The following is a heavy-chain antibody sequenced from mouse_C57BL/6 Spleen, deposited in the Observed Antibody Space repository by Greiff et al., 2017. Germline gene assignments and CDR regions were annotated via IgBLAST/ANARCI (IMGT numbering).Heavy chain of an antibody. CDR3: AIYHVYFDY. CDR2: IHPSGSDT. CDR1: GYTFTSYW. J-gene: IGHJ2*01. Sequence: VQLQQPGAELVKPGASVKVSCTASGYTFTSYWMPWVKQRPGQGLEWIGSIHPSGSDTNYNQKFKGKATLTVDKSSSSAYMQLSSLTSEDSAVYYGAIYHVYFDYWGQGTTLTVSS. V-gene: IGHV1-74*01.